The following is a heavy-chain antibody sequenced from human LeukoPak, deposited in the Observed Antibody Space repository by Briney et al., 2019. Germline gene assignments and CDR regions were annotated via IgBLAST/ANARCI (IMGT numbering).Heavy chain of an antibody. CDR3: AKPIGSGASVYYFDY. Sequence: ASVKVSCKASGYTFTSYCMHWVRQAPGQGLEWMGVINPSSGSTSYAQNFQGRVTMTRGTSTSTVYMELSSLRSEDTAMFYCAKPIGSGASVYYFDYWGQGTLVTVSS. V-gene: IGHV1-46*01. J-gene: IGHJ4*02. CDR1: GYTFTSYC. CDR2: INPSSGST. D-gene: IGHD2-15*01.